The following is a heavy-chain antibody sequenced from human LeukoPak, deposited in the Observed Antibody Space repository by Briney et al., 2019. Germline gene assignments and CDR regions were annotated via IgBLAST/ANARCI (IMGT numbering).Heavy chain of an antibody. V-gene: IGHV1-69*05. J-gene: IGHJ6*03. CDR3: ASGLVCSSTSCLYYYYMDV. D-gene: IGHD2-2*01. Sequence: SVKVSCKASGGTFSSYAISWVRQAPGQGLEWMGGITPIFGTANYAQKFQGRVTITTDESTSTAYMELSSLRSEDTAVYYCASGLVCSSTSCLYYYYMDVWGKGTTVTVSS. CDR1: GGTFSSYA. CDR2: ITPIFGTA.